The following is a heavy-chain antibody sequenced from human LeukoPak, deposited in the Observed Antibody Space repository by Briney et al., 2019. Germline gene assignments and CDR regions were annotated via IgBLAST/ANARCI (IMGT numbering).Heavy chain of an antibody. CDR2: IKSKTDGGTT. V-gene: IGHV3-15*01. Sequence: GGSLRLSCASSGFTFSNAWMSWVRQAPGKGLDWVGRIKSKTDGGTTDYAAPVKGRFTISRDDSKNTLYLQMNSLKTEDTAVYYCTTDLGGYDFTWYFDLWGRGTLVTVSS. CDR3: TTDLGGYDFTWYFDL. J-gene: IGHJ2*01. D-gene: IGHD5-12*01. CDR1: GFTFSNAW.